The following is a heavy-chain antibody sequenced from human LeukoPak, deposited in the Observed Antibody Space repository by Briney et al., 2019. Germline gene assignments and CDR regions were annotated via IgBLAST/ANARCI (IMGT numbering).Heavy chain of an antibody. Sequence: ASVKVSCKASGYTFSNYGISWVRQAPGQGLEWMGWISAYNGNTNYAQTFQGRVTMTTDTSTYTVYMELRSLRSDDTAVYYCARDLTAGRLVAGVVYWGQGTLVTVSS. CDR2: ISAYNGNT. CDR3: ARDLTAGRLVAGVVY. V-gene: IGHV1-18*01. CDR1: GYTFSNYG. J-gene: IGHJ4*02. D-gene: IGHD7-27*01.